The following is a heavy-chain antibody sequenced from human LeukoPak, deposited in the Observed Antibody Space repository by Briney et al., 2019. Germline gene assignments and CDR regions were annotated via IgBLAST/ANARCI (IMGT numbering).Heavy chain of an antibody. CDR3: ATGYSSSWSFDY. J-gene: IGHJ4*02. CDR2: INPNSGGT. CDR1: GYTLTGYY. Sequence: ASVKVSCKASGYTLTGYYMHLVRQAPGQGLEWMGWINPNSGGTNYAQKFQGRVTMTRDTSISTAYMELSRLRSDDTAVYYCATGYSSSWSFDYWGQGTLVTVSS. D-gene: IGHD6-13*01. V-gene: IGHV1-2*02.